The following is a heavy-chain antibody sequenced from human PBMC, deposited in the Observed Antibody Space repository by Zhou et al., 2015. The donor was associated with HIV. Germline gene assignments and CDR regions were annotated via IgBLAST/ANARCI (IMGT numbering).Heavy chain of an antibody. CDR1: GGTFSSYA. CDR2: IIPIFGTA. V-gene: IGHV1-69*01. J-gene: IGHJ6*02. D-gene: IGHD6-13*01. CDR3: ARALNIAADEYYYYGMDV. Sequence: QVQLVQSGAEVKKPGSSVKVSCKASGGTFSSYAISWVRQAPGQGLEWMGGIIPIFGTANYAQKFQGRVTITADESTSTAYMELSSLRSEDTAVYYCARALNIAADEYYYYGMDVWGQGTTVTVSS.